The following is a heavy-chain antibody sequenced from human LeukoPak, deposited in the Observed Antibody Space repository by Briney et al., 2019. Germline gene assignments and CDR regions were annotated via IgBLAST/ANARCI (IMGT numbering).Heavy chain of an antibody. CDR3: ARDTVPLRAYNSGCVY. Sequence: PSETLSLTCTVSGGSVSSSSYYWGWIRQPPGKGLEWVGSIYYSGSTYYNPSLKSRVTISVDTSKNQFSLKLSSVTAADTAVYYCARDTVPLRAYNSGCVYWGQGTLVTVSS. D-gene: IGHD1-1*01. CDR1: GGSVSSSSYY. V-gene: IGHV4-39*02. CDR2: IYYSGST. J-gene: IGHJ4*02.